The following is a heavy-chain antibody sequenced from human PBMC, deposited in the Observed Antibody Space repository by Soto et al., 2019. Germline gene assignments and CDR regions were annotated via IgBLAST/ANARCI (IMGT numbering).Heavy chain of an antibody. CDR2: ISAGSGIT. Sequence: GASVEGTCKASCYTFPSQTIHWLRQAPGQRPEWVGWISAGSGITKYSQKSQGRVSITRDTSASTAYMELSGLASEDTAVYYCARDVSSALDYWGQGTLVTVSS. V-gene: IGHV1-3*01. CDR3: ARDVSSALDY. D-gene: IGHD6-6*01. CDR1: CYTFPSQT. J-gene: IGHJ4*01.